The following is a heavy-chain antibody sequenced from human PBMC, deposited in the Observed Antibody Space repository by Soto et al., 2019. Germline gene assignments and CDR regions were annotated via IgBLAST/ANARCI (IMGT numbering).Heavy chain of an antibody. CDR3: VRLVGNSWLDS. J-gene: IGHJ5*01. CDR2: LYYSGST. CDR1: GGSVSSRSYF. Sequence: SETLSLTCTVSGGSVSSRSYFWTWIRQPPGKGLEWIGYLYYSGSTNYNPSLKSRITINQDPSNNQLSLQLNSVTPDDTAVYYCVRLVGNSWLDSWGQGTLVTVSS. D-gene: IGHD2-2*01. V-gene: IGHV4-61*01.